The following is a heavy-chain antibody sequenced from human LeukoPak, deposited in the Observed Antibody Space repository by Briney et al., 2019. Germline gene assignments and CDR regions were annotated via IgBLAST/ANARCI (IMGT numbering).Heavy chain of an antibody. D-gene: IGHD4-17*01. Sequence: YPGGSLRLSCAASGFISSSYWMHWVRQPPGKGLVYIACINTDGFSTNYADSVKGRFTISRDNAKNTLYLQMNSLRAEDTAVYYCARSRTYGDYGRGLDYWGQGTLVTVSS. J-gene: IGHJ4*02. CDR2: INTDGFST. V-gene: IGHV3-74*01. CDR1: GFISSSYW. CDR3: ARSRTYGDYGRGLDY.